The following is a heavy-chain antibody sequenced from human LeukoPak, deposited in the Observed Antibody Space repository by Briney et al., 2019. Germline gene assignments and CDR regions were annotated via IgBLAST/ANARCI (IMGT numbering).Heavy chain of an antibody. CDR2: IFHTGST. J-gene: IGHJ4*02. CDR1: DGSISSGGHY. D-gene: IGHD1-1*01. CDR3: ARSPGIWNEYGRLEY. Sequence: PSETLSLTCAVSDGSISSGGHYWNWIRQRPGDGLEWIGYIFHTGSTYYNPSLKSRVTISADTSKSQFSLKLSSVTAADTAVYYCARSPGIWNEYGRLEYWGQGALVTVSS. V-gene: IGHV4-31*11.